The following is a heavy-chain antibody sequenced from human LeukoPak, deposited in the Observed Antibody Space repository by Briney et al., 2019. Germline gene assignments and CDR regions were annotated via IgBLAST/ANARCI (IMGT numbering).Heavy chain of an antibody. CDR1: NGPTNTYQ. J-gene: IGHJ3*02. CDR3: ARLRSYYDFWSGYQSDAFDI. D-gene: IGHD3-3*01. V-gene: IGHV4-59*01. CDR2: IHYSGSA. Sequence: SETLSLTCTVSNGPTNTYQWTWIRQPPGRGLEWIGNIHYSGSANYNPSLKSRVTISVDTSKNQFSLKLSSVTAADTAVYYCARLRSYYDFWSGYQSDAFDIWGQGTMVTVSS.